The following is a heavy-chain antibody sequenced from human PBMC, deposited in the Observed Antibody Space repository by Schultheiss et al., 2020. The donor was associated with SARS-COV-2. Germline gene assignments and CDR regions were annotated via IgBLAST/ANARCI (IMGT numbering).Heavy chain of an antibody. CDR2: IYTSGRT. V-gene: IGHV4-4*07. J-gene: IGHJ4*02. CDR1: GASINSYY. D-gene: IGHD6-19*01. CDR3: ARHRTGQWPVEDY. Sequence: SQTLSLTCTVSGASINSYYWSWIRQPAGKGLECIGRIYTSGRTNYNPSLKSRVTISVDTSKNQFSLKLSSVTAADTAVYYCARHRTGQWPVEDYWGQGTLVTVSS.